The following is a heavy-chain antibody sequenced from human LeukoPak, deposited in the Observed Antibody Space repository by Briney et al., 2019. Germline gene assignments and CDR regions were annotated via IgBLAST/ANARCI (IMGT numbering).Heavy chain of an antibody. CDR1: GGTFSSYA. CDR3: ARLLRPITLGVDY. J-gene: IGHJ4*02. V-gene: IGHV1-69*04. CDR2: IIPILGIA. D-gene: IGHD3-10*01. Sequence: SVKVSCKASGGTFSSYAISWVRQAPGQGLEWMGRIIPILGIANYAQKFQGRVTMTTDTSTSTAYMELRSLRSDDTAVYYCARLLRPITLGVDYWGQGTLVTVSS.